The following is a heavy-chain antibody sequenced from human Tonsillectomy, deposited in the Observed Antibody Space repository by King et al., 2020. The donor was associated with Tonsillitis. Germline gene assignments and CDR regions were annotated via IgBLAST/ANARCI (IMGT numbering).Heavy chain of an antibody. D-gene: IGHD2-2*01. V-gene: IGHV4-4*07. CDR2: IYTSGST. CDR3: ARDPMRYCSSTSCALYGMDV. CDR1: GGSISSYY. Sequence: LQLQESGPGLVKPSETLSLTCTVSGGSISSYYWSWIRQPAGKGLEWIGRIYTSGSTNYNPSLKSRVTMSVDTSKNQFSLKLSSVTAADTAVYYCARDPMRYCSSTSCALYGMDVWGQGTTVTVSS. J-gene: IGHJ6*02.